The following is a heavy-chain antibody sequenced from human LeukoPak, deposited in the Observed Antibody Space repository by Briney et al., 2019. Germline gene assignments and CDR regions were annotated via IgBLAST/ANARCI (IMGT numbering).Heavy chain of an antibody. D-gene: IGHD3-22*01. J-gene: IGHJ3*02. CDR3: AKSPTFGANYDISGSLYLDAFDI. CDR1: GFSFSFYA. Sequence: GGSLSLSCAVSGFSFSFYAMSWVRQAPAKGLEWVSGISGSGARTYYADPVKGRFTISRDNSKNTLYLQTNSLRAEDTAVYYCAKSPTFGANYDISGSLYLDAFDIWGQGTMVTVSS. CDR2: ISGSGART. V-gene: IGHV3-23*01.